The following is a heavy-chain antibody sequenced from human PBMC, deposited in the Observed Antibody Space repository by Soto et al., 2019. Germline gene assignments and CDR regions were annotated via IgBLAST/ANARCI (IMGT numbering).Heavy chain of an antibody. D-gene: IGHD6-25*01. CDR3: ARPHGGSSGWDNWFDP. V-gene: IGHV4-59*01. Sequence: SETLSLTCTVSGGSISSYYWSWIRQPPGKGLEWIGYIYYSGSTNYNPSLKSRVTISADTSKNQFSLKLSSVTAADTAVYYCARPHGGSSGWDNWFDPWGQGTLVTVSS. CDR2: IYYSGST. J-gene: IGHJ5*02. CDR1: GGSISSYY.